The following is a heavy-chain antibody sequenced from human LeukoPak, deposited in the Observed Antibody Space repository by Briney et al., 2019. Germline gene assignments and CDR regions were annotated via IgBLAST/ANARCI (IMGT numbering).Heavy chain of an antibody. V-gene: IGHV3-30*02. Sequence: HSGGSLRLSCAASGFTFSSYGMHWVRQAPGKGLEWVAFIRNDGSSEFYKDSVKGRFTISRDNSKNTLFLQMNSLRAEDTAVYYCAKDDVGASFDYWGQGTLVTVSS. CDR2: IRNDGSSE. D-gene: IGHD1-26*01. J-gene: IGHJ4*02. CDR3: AKDDVGASFDY. CDR1: GFTFSSYG.